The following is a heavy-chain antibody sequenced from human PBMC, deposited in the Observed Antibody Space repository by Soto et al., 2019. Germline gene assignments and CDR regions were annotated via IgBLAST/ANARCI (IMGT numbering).Heavy chain of an antibody. CDR1: GFTFSHYG. D-gene: IGHD1-7*01. CDR3: AKDVEWNYDAFDI. J-gene: IGHJ3*02. V-gene: IGHV3-30*18. Sequence: GGSLRLSCAASGFTFSHYGIHWVRQAPGEGLEWVAVISYDGNNKYYADSVKGRFTISRDNSKNTLYLQMNSLRAEDTAVYYFAKDVEWNYDAFDIWGQRTMVTGSS. CDR2: ISYDGNNK.